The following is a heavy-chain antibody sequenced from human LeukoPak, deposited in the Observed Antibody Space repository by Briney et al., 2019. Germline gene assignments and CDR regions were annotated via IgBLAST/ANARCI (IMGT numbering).Heavy chain of an antibody. V-gene: IGHV3-72*01. Sequence: QPGGSLRLSCAASGFSFSDYYMDWVRQAPGRGLEWVGRTRKKSHSYTTEYAASVKGTFTISRDDSKNSVYLQMNSLKTEDTAVYFCARVATTEGNYGLDVWGQGTTVTVSS. D-gene: IGHD5-24*01. J-gene: IGHJ6*02. CDR2: TRKKSHSYTT. CDR1: GFSFSDYY. CDR3: ARVATTEGNYGLDV.